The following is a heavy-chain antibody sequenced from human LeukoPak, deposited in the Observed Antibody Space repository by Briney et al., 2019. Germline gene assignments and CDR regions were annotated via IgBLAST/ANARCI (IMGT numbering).Heavy chain of an antibody. CDR3: ARADGPENYFDY. CDR2: INPSGGST. D-gene: IGHD5-24*01. CDR1: GYTFTSYY. J-gene: IGHJ4*02. V-gene: IGHV1-46*01. Sequence: ASVMVSCKASGYTFTSYYMHWVRQAPGQGLEWMGIINPSGGSTSYAQKFQGRVTMTRDTSTSTVYMELSSLRSEDTAVYYCARADGPENYFDYWGQGTLVTVSS.